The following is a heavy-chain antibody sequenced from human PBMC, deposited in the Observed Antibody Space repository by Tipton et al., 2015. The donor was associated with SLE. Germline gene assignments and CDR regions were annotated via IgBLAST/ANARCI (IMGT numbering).Heavy chain of an antibody. D-gene: IGHD6-19*01. V-gene: IGHV3-33*06. J-gene: IGHJ4*02. CDR2: IWYDGSNK. Sequence: SLRLSCAASAFTFSSYAMHWVRQAPGQGLEWVAVIWYDGSNKYYADSVKGRFTISRDNSKNTLYLQMNSLRAEDTALYYCAKDEAPTYSTGWFDYWGQGTLVTVSS. CDR1: AFTFSSYA. CDR3: AKDEAPTYSTGWFDY.